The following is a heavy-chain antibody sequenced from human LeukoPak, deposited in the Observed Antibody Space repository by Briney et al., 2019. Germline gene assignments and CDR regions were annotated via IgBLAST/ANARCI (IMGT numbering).Heavy chain of an antibody. V-gene: IGHV3-66*02. J-gene: IGHJ4*02. CDR2: IYSGGST. CDR1: GFTVSSNY. Sequence: PGGSLRLSCAASGFTVSSNYMSWVRQAPGKGLEWVSVIYSGGSTYYADSAKGRFTISRDNSKNTLYLQMNSLRAEDTAVYYCARLPRYCSSTSCFSVDYWGQGTLVTVSS. D-gene: IGHD2-2*01. CDR3: ARLPRYCSSTSCFSVDY.